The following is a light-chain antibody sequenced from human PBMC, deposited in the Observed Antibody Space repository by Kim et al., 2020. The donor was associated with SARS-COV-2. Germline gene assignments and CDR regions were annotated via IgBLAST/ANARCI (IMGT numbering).Light chain of an antibody. J-gene: IGLJ2*01. CDR2: QDT. CDR3: QAWDISTLVV. Sequence: SYELTQPPSVSVSPGQTASITCSGDKLGNKYASWYQQKSGQSPVLVIYQDTKRPSGIPERFSGSNSGNTATLTISGTQTMDEADYYCQAWDISTLVVFGGGTKVTVL. CDR1: KLGNKY. V-gene: IGLV3-1*01.